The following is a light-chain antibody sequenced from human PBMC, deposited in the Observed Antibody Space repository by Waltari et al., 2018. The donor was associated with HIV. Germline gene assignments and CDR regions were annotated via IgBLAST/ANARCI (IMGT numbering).Light chain of an antibody. CDR1: QSVLYKSHNRNS. Sequence: DIVMIQSPESLAVSLGERATINCKSSQSVLYKSHNRNSLAWYQQKAGQPPKLLFSWASARDSGVPDRFRGSGSATDFTLTIRSLQAEDVAVYYCQQYSTFPWTFGQGTKVEIK. J-gene: IGKJ1*01. V-gene: IGKV4-1*01. CDR2: WAS. CDR3: QQYSTFPWT.